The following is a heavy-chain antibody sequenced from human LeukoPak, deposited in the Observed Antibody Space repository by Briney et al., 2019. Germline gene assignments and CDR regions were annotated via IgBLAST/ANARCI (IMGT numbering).Heavy chain of an antibody. V-gene: IGHV4-4*07. CDR1: GGSISGYY. J-gene: IGHJ3*02. CDR3: ARGRYCTATTCDAGGDAFDI. Sequence: SETLPLTCTVSGGSISGYYWSWIRQPAGKGLEWIGRIYPRGSPTYSSSLKSRVTMSADTSKNHFSLNLTTLTAADTAVYYCARGRYCTATTCDAGGDAFDIWGQGTMVTVSS. CDR2: IYPRGSP. D-gene: IGHD2-2*01.